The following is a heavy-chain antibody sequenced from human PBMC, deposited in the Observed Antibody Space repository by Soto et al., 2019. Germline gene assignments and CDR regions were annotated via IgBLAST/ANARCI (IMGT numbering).Heavy chain of an antibody. CDR2: ISYDGSNK. D-gene: IGHD6-13*01. J-gene: IGHJ4*02. CDR1: GFTFSSYA. Sequence: QVQLVESGGGVVQPGRSLRLSCAASGFTFSSYAMHWVRQAPGKGLEWVAVISYDGSNKYYADSVKGRFTISRDNSKNTLYLQMNSLRAEDTAVYYCARGSSSSSWFTRGDYWGQGTLVTVSS. CDR3: ARGSSSSSWFTRGDY. V-gene: IGHV3-30-3*01.